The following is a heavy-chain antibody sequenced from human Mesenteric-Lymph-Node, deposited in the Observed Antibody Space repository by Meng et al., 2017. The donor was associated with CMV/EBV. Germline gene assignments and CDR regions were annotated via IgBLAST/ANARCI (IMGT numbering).Heavy chain of an antibody. J-gene: IGHJ4*02. Sequence: VSRGSISSGAHYWLWIRQFPGRGLEWIGYIYHTGTTFYSPSLESRVTMSLDTSENQFSLKLSSVTAADTAVYFCAGTISNSRCKFDYWGQGTLVTVSS. V-gene: IGHV4-31*02. CDR1: RGSISSGAHY. CDR3: AGTISNSRCKFDY. D-gene: IGHD2/OR15-2a*01. CDR2: IYHTGTT.